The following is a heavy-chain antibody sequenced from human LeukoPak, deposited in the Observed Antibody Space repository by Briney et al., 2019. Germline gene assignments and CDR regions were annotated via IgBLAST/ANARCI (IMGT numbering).Heavy chain of an antibody. J-gene: IGHJ5*02. CDR3: ARFSVAAAGTGWFDP. CDR2: IYYSGST. V-gene: IGHV4-59*13. D-gene: IGHD6-13*01. CDR1: GSSISSFY. Sequence: PSETLSLTCTVSGSSISSFYWSWIRQPPGKGLEWIGYIYYSGSTNYNPSLKSRVTISVDTSKNQLSLKLSSVTAADTAVYYCARFSVAAAGTGWFDPWGQGTLVTVSA.